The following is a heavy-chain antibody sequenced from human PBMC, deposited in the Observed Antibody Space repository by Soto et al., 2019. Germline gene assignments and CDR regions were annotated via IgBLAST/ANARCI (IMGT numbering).Heavy chain of an antibody. CDR1: GFAFRHNY. V-gene: IGHV3-11*01. J-gene: IGHJ5*02. D-gene: IGHD1-26*01. CDR2: INTGGSPA. CDR3: ATGGIYYET. Sequence: GGSLRLSCTVSGFAFRHNYLTWIRQAPGKGLEWLSYINTGGSPAYYADSVKGRFTISTDIAKKALYLQMDSLRADDTGVYYCATGGIYYETWGQGTLVAVSS.